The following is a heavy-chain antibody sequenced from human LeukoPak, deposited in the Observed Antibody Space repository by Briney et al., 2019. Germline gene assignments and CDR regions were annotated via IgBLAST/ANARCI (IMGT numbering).Heavy chain of an antibody. CDR2: ISGSGGHT. D-gene: IGHD3-22*01. Sequence: PGGSLRLSCAPSGLTFSSHVMHWVRHAPGKGLEWDSGISGSGGHTYYADSVKGRSTISRDNSKNTLNLQTNSLRGEDTAVCYCAKDQNYESSGYYGGFDCWGQGTLVTVSS. J-gene: IGHJ4*02. V-gene: IGHV3-23*01. CDR1: GLTFSSHV. CDR3: AKDQNYESSGYYGGFDC.